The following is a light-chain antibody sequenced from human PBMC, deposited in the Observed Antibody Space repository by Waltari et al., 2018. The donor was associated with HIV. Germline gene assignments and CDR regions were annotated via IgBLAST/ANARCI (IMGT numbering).Light chain of an antibody. CDR3: LSYTITNTLV. V-gene: IGLV2-14*01. Sequence: QSALTQPASVSGSPGQSITIPCTGTSSDLGGHSSVSWYQQLPGKAPKLMIYAVTYRPSGVSNRFSGSKSGNTASLTISGLQGEDEADYYCLSYTITNTLVFGGGTKLTVL. CDR1: SSDLGGHSS. CDR2: AVT. J-gene: IGLJ3*02.